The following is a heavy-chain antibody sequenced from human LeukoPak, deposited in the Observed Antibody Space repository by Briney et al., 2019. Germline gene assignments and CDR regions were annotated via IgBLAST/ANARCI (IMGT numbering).Heavy chain of an antibody. CDR2: IKQDGSEK. J-gene: IGHJ1*01. V-gene: IGHV3-7*04. D-gene: IGHD3-10*01. CDR1: GFTFSNYA. CDR3: ARGVRGVIIAYFQH. Sequence: PGGSLRLSCAASGFTFSNYAMSWVRQAPGKGLEWVANIKQDGSEKYYVDSVKGRFTISRDNAKNSLYLQMNSLRAEDTAVYYCARGVRGVIIAYFQHWGQGTLVTVSS.